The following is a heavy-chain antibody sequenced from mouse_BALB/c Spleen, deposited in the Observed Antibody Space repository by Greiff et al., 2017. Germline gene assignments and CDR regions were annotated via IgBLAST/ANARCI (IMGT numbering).Heavy chain of an antibody. CDR2: ISYSGST. Sequence: EVKLQESGPSLVKPSQTLSLTCSVTGDSITSGYWNWIRKFPGNKLEYMGYISYSGSTYYNPSLKSRISITRDTSKNQYYLQLNSVTTEDTATYYCARGKYGNYYFDYWGQGTTLTVSS. CDR1: GDSITSGY. CDR3: ARGKYGNYYFDY. J-gene: IGHJ2*01. D-gene: IGHD2-10*02. V-gene: IGHV3-8*02.